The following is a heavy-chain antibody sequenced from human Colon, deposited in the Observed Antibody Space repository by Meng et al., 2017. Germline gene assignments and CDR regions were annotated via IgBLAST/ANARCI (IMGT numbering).Heavy chain of an antibody. Sequence: QGLLQGSGPGLVRPSETRSLICAVSGASVRSPDHQWGWVRQPPGKGLEWIGYARIDYANTNYNPSLKSRVNVSLDTSKNQFSLNVRSVTAADTAVYYCARDYWGSLDFWGQGILVTVSS. CDR2: ARIDYANT. D-gene: IGHD3-16*01. CDR3: ARDYWGSLDF. J-gene: IGHJ4*02. CDR1: GASVRSPDHQ. V-gene: IGHV4-61*08.